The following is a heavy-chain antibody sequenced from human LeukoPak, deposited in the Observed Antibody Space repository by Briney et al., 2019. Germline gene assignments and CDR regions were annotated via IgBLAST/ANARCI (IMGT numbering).Heavy chain of an antibody. CDR1: GGSFGGYY. D-gene: IGHD3-3*01. Sequence: SETLSLTCAVYGGSFGGYYWSWIRQPPGKGLEWIGEIHHSGSTNYNPSLKSRVTISVDTSKDQFSLKLSSVTAADTAVYYCAREYYDFWSGYYSYYYMDVWGKGTTVTVSS. V-gene: IGHV4-34*01. CDR2: IHHSGST. CDR3: AREYYDFWSGYYSYYYMDV. J-gene: IGHJ6*03.